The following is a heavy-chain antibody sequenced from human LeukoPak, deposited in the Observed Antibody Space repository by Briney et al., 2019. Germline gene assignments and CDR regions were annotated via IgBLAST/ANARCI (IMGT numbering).Heavy chain of an antibody. D-gene: IGHD6-13*01. Sequence: GGSLRLSCAASGFTFSTYGMHWVRQTPGKGLEWVAFIRYDGSNKYYAESVKGRFTISRDNSKNTLYLQMNSLRAEDTAVYYCAKDVGSSWFLRFDYWGQGTLVTVSS. CDR2: IRYDGSNK. CDR3: AKDVGSSWFLRFDY. V-gene: IGHV3-30*02. J-gene: IGHJ4*02. CDR1: GFTFSTYG.